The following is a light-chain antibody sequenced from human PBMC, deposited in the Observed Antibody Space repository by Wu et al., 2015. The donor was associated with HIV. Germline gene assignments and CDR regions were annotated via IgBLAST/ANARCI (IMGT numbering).Light chain of an antibody. V-gene: IGKV3-20*01. CDR1: ETIVSRY. J-gene: IGKJ1*01. CDR3: QQYGSSPWT. CDR2: GAS. Sequence: IVLTQSPGTLSLSPGERATLSCRASETIVSRYIAWYRQKPGQAPRLLIHGASIRATGIPDRFSGSGSGTDFTLTISRLEPEDFAVYYCQQYGSSPWTFGQGTKVEIK.